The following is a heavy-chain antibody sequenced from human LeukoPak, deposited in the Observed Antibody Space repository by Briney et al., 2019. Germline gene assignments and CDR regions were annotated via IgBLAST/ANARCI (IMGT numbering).Heavy chain of an antibody. D-gene: IGHD5-24*01. J-gene: IGHJ3*02. CDR2: IYYSGST. Sequence: SETLSLTCTVSGGSISSSSYYWGWIRQPPGKGLEWIGNIYYSGSTYYNPSLKSRVTISVDTPKNQFSLKLSSVTAADTAVYYCARLYGYDAFDIWGQGTMVTVSS. CDR3: ARLYGYDAFDI. V-gene: IGHV4-39*01. CDR1: GGSISSSSYY.